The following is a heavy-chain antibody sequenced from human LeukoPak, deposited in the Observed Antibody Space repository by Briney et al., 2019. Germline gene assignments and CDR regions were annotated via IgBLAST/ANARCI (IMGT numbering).Heavy chain of an antibody. Sequence: PSETLSLTCTVSGGSISSYYWSWIRQPPGKGLEWIGYIYSSGSTNYNPSLKSRVTISVDTSKSQFSLNLSSVTAADTAVYYCARVGSSGYDFDYWGQGTLVIVSS. CDR1: GGSISSYY. CDR2: IYSSGST. V-gene: IGHV4-59*01. CDR3: ARVGSSGYDFDY. D-gene: IGHD3-22*01. J-gene: IGHJ4*02.